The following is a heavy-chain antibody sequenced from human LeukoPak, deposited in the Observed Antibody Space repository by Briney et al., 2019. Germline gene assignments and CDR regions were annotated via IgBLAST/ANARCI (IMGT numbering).Heavy chain of an antibody. V-gene: IGHV1-8*01. D-gene: IGHD1-26*01. J-gene: IGHJ4*02. Sequence: GASVKVSCKASGYTFTSYDINWVRQATGQGLEWMGWMNPNSGNTGYAQKFQGRVTMTRNTSISTAYMELSSLRSEDTAVYYCARGRRSYFPPRYWGQGTLVTVSS. CDR2: MNPNSGNT. CDR3: ARGRRSYFPPRY. CDR1: GYTFTSYD.